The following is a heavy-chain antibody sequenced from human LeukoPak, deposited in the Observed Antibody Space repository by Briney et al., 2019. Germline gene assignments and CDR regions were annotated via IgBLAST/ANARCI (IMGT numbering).Heavy chain of an antibody. CDR3: ARDGFSYYGSARGWFDP. D-gene: IGHD3-10*01. J-gene: IGHJ5*02. CDR2: INHSGST. CDR1: GGPFRGYY. Sequence: PSETLSLTCAVYGGPFRGYYWSWIRQPPGKGPEWIGEINHSGSTNYNPPLKSRVTISVDTSKNQFSLKLSSVTAADTAVYYCARDGFSYYGSARGWFDPWGQGTLVTVSS. V-gene: IGHV4-34*01.